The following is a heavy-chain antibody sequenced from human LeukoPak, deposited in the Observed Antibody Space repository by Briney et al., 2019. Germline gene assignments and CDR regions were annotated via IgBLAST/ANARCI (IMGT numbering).Heavy chain of an antibody. J-gene: IGHJ4*02. CDR3: ARGAEYYAIWRGYAGYSDY. CDR2: ISHRGST. Sequence: SETLSLTCAVYGGSFSGYYWSWIRQPPGKGLEWVGSISHRGSTYYNPSLRSRITISLDRSKQKFSLKLTSVTAADTAVYFCARGAEYYAIWRGYAGYSDYWGQGISVTVSS. V-gene: IGHV4-34*01. CDR1: GGSFSGYY. D-gene: IGHD3-3*01.